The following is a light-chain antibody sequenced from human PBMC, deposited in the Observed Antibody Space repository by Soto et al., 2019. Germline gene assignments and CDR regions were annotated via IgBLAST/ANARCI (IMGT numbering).Light chain of an antibody. CDR3: GTWESSLSAYV. CDR1: SSNIRNNY. Sequence: QSVLTQPPSVSAAPRKKVTMSFPGTSSNIRNNYVSWYQQLPGTAPKRLIYDNTKRPSGIPDRFSGSKSGTSATLGITGLQTGDEADYYCGTWESSLSAYVFGPGTKV. CDR2: DNT. V-gene: IGLV1-51*01. J-gene: IGLJ1*01.